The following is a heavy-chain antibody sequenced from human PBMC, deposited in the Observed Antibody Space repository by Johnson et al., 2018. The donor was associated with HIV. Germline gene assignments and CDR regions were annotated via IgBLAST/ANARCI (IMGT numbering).Heavy chain of an antibody. CDR2: TSYDGSNK. CDR1: GFTFSSYA. CDR3: TRGGWKVVTSIFAFDI. V-gene: IGHV3-30-3*01. D-gene: IGHD2-21*02. J-gene: IGHJ3*02. Sequence: QVQLVESGGGLVQPGGSLRLSCAASGFTFSSYAMHWVRQAPGKGLEWVAVTSYDGSNKYYADSVKGRFTISRDNSKNTLYLQMNSLRAEDTALYYCTRGGWKVVTSIFAFDIWGQGTMVAVSS.